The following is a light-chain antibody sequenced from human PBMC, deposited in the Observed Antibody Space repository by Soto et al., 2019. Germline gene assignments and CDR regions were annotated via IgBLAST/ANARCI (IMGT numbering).Light chain of an antibody. V-gene: IGLV2-14*03. CDR3: SSYSSSDTLV. Sequence: QSALTHPASVSGSPGQSITISCTGTSSDVGGHNFVSWYQQHPGRAPKFMIYDVRNRPSGVSNRFSGYKSANTASLVISGLQAEDEADYYCSSYSSSDTLVFGGGTKLTVL. J-gene: IGLJ2*01. CDR1: SSDVGGHNF. CDR2: DVR.